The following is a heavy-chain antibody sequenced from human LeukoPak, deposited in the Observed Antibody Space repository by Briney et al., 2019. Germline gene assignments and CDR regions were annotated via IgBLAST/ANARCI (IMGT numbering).Heavy chain of an antibody. CDR1: GGSISSADYC. CDR3: ARKRDDGDYHIDY. CDR2: ICYSGTT. Sequence: SETLSLTCTVSGGSISSADYCWSWFRQYPGKGLLEWIGYICYSGTTYYNPSLKSRLSLPVDTSNNQFSLTMRSVTAADTAMYFCARKRDDGDYHIDYWGQGIPVTVSS. J-gene: IGHJ4*02. V-gene: IGHV4-31*03. D-gene: IGHD4-17*01.